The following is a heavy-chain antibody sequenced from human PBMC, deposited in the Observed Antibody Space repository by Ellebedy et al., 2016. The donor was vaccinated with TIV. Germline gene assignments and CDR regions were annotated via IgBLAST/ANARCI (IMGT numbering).Heavy chain of an antibody. V-gene: IGHV4-38-2*02. CDR2: MSYSGST. CDR1: GRSITSESY. Sequence: SETLSLTCSVSGRSITSESYWGWIRQPPGKGLEWIGLMSYSGSTSYSGTTYYSPSLKSRATISLDKSKNHISLNLSSLSAADTAVYYCARDLDSWGQGTLVTVSS. CDR3: ARDLDS. J-gene: IGHJ4*02.